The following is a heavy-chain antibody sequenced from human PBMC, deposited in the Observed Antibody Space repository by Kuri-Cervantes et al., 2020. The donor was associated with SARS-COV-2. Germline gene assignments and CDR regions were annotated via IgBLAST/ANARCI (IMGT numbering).Heavy chain of an antibody. D-gene: IGHD4-17*01. CDR3: ARGRHDYGPYYYGMDV. J-gene: IGHJ6*02. V-gene: IGHV4-34*01. Sequence: ESLKISCAVYGGSFSGYYWSWIRQPPGKGLEWIGEINHSGSTNYNPSLKSRVTMSVDTSKNQFSLKLSSVTAADTAVYYCARGRHDYGPYYYGMDVWGQGTTVTVSS. CDR1: GGSFSGYY. CDR2: INHSGST.